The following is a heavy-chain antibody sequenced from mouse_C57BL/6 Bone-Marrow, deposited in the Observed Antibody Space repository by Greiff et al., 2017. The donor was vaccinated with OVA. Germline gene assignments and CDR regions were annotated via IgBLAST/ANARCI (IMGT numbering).Heavy chain of an antibody. Sequence: QVQLQQSGAELVRPGASVKLSCKASGYTFTDYYINWVKQRPGQGLEWIARIYPGSGNTYYNEKFKGKATLTAEKSSSTAYMQLSSLTSEDSAVYFCAKYGCREGRYAMDYWGQGTLVTVSA. V-gene: IGHV1-76*01. CDR2: IYPGSGNT. CDR1: GYTFTDYY. CDR3: AKYGCREGRYAMDY. D-gene: IGHD1-1*01. J-gene: IGHJ4*01.